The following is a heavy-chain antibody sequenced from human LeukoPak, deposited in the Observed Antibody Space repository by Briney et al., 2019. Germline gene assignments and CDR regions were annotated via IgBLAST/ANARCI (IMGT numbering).Heavy chain of an antibody. D-gene: IGHD6-13*01. V-gene: IGHV4-59*01. CDR3: ARGGAAEVS. J-gene: IGHJ4*02. CDR2: IYYSGST. CDR1: GGSISSYY. Sequence: SETLSLTCTVSGGSISSYYWSWIRQPPGKGLEWIGYIYYSGSTNYNPSLKSRVTISVDTSKNQFSLKLSSVTAADTAVYYCARGGAAEVSWGQGTLVTVSS.